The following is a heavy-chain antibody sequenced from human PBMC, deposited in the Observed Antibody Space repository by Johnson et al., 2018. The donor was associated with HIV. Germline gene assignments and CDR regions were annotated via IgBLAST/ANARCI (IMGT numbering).Heavy chain of an antibody. D-gene: IGHD1-26*01. J-gene: IGHJ3*02. CDR3: GRAGEWEPTDDAFDI. CDR1: GFTFSSYD. CDR2: IGTAGDT. V-gene: IGHV3-13*01. Sequence: DVQVVESGGGLAQPGRSLRLSCAASGFTFSSYDMHWVRQATGKGLEWVSAIGTAGDTYYPGSVKGRFTISRENAKNTLYLQRNSLRAEDTAGYDCGRAGEWEPTDDAFDIWGQGTMVTVSS.